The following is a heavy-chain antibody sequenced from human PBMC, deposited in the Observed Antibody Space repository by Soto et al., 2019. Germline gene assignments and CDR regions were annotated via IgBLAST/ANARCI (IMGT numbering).Heavy chain of an antibody. J-gene: IGHJ5*02. CDR2: IIPIFGTA. D-gene: IGHD3-16*02. V-gene: IGHV1-69*06. CDR3: ARVRYNYDYVWGSYRFNWFDP. Sequence: PSVKVSCKASGGTFSSYAISWVRQAPGQGLEWMGGIIPIFGTANYAQKFQGRVTITADKSTSTAYMELSSLRSEDTAVYYCARVRYNYDYVWGSYRFNWFDPWGQGTLVTVSS. CDR1: GGTFSSYA.